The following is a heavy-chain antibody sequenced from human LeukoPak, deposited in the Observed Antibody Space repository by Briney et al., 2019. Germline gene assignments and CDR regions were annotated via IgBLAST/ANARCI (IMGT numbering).Heavy chain of an antibody. CDR3: ASEPHGYSYGYF. D-gene: IGHD5-18*01. V-gene: IGHV1-69*06. Sequence: ASENVSRMPSGGTFSSYAFSWVRQAPGQAREWMGGIIPIFGTANYAQKFQGRVTITADKSTSTAYMELSSLRSEDTAVYYCASEPHGYSYGYFWGQGTLVTVSP. CDR1: GGTFSSYA. CDR2: IIPIFGTA. J-gene: IGHJ4*02.